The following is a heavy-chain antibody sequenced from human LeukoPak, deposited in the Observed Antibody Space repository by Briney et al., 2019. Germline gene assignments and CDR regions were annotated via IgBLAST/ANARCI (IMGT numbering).Heavy chain of an antibody. V-gene: IGHV3-33*01. CDR2: IWYDGSNK. CDR3: ARVFDSGDYRSAFDI. D-gene: IGHD4-17*01. J-gene: IGHJ3*02. CDR1: GFTFSSYG. Sequence: PGGSLRPSCAASGFTFSSYGRHWVRQAPGKGLEWVAVIWYDGSNKYYAASVKGRFTISRDNSKKTLYLQMTSLRAEDTAVYYCARVFDSGDYRSAFDIWGQGTMVTVSS.